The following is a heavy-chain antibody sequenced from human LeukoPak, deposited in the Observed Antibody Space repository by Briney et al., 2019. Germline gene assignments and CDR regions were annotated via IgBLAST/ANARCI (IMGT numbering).Heavy chain of an antibody. Sequence: ASVKVSCKASGYTFTGYYIHWVRQAPGQGLEWMGWINPNSGGTNFAQKFQGRVTMTRDTSISTAYMELSRLRSDDTAVYYCARYKGVDTAMVTGLATWGQGTLVTVSS. CDR2: INPNSGGT. J-gene: IGHJ5*02. V-gene: IGHV1-2*02. CDR3: ARYKGVDTAMVTGLAT. D-gene: IGHD5-18*01. CDR1: GYTFTGYY.